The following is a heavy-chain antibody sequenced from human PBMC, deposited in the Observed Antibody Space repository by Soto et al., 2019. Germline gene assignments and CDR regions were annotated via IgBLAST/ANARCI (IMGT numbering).Heavy chain of an antibody. CDR2: INHSGST. D-gene: IGHD6-13*01. Sequence: QVQLQQWGAGLLKPSETLSLTCAVYGGSFSGYYWSWIRQPPGKGLEWIGEINHSGSTNYNPSLRSRVTISVDTSKNQSSLKLSSVTAADTAVYYCARGAEYSSSWYSRGPGLHNWFDPWGQGTLVTVSS. J-gene: IGHJ5*02. CDR1: GGSFSGYY. V-gene: IGHV4-34*01. CDR3: ARGAEYSSSWYSRGPGLHNWFDP.